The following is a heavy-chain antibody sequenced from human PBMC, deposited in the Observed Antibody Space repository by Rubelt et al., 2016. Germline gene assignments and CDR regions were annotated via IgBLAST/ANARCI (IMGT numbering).Heavy chain of an antibody. V-gene: IGHV1-18*01. J-gene: IGHJ5*01. CDR3: ARESSAHSGSYDS. D-gene: IGHD1-26*01. Sequence: QVQLVQSGDEVKKPGASVKVSCKASGYTFTSHGISWVRQAPGQGLEWMGWISGYHGNTKYTQNLQGRVTMTTDTSTSTAYMELRSLRSDDTAVYYCARESSAHSGSYDSWGQGTLVTVSS. CDR2: ISGYHGNT. CDR1: GYTFTSHG.